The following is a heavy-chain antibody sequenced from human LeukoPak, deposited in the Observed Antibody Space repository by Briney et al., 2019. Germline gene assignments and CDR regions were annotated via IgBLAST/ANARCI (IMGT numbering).Heavy chain of an antibody. V-gene: IGHV3-30-3*01. CDR1: GFTFSSYA. J-gene: IGHJ4*02. CDR3: ASPFPSVVPADNGAGY. Sequence: PGRSLRLSCAASGFTFSSYAMHWVRQAPGKGLEWVAVISYDGSNKYYADSVKGRFTISRDNSKNTLYLQMNSLRAEDTAVYYCASPFPSVVPADNGAGYWGQGTLVTVSS. CDR2: ISYDGSNK. D-gene: IGHD2-2*01.